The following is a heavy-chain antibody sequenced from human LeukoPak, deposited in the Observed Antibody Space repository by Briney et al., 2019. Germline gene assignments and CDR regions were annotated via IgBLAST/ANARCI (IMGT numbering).Heavy chain of an antibody. CDR2: INPNSGGT. CDR3: ARDQGYCSSTSCFNYYGMDV. D-gene: IGHD2-2*01. Sequence: ASVKVSCKASGYTLTGYYMHWVRQAPGQGLEWTGWINPNSGGTNYAQKFQGRVTMTRDTSISTAYMELSRLRSDDTAVYYCARDQGYCSSTSCFNYYGMDVWGQGTTVTVSS. V-gene: IGHV1-2*02. CDR1: GYTLTGYY. J-gene: IGHJ6*02.